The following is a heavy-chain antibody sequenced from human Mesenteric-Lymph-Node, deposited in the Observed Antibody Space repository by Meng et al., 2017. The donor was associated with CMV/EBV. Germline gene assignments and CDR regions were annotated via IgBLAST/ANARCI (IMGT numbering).Heavy chain of an antibody. D-gene: IGHD4-23*01. J-gene: IGHJ4*02. CDR1: WGVFSAYY. V-gene: IGHV4-34*01. CDR3: ARHQRWLKSEGGFNY. CDR2: INHSGST. Sequence: VLLQQCAPVCLTARRALLPTCSCVWGVFSAYYWSLFRQPPGEALEWIGEINHSGSTNYNPSLKSRVTISVDTSKNQFSLKLSSVTAADTAVYYCARHQRWLKSEGGFNYWGQGTLVTVSS.